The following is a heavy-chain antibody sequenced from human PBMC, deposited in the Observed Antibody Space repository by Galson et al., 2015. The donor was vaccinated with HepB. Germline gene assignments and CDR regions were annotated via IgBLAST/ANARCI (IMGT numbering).Heavy chain of an antibody. CDR3: ATDADGGATYYYYGMDV. CDR1: GYTLTELS. V-gene: IGHV1-24*01. CDR2: FDPEDGET. Sequence: SVKVSCKVSGYTLTELSMHWVRQAPGKGLEWMGGFDPEDGETIYAQKFQGRVTMTEDTSTDTAYMELSSLRSEDTAVYYCATDADGGATYYYYGMDVWGQGTTVTVSS. D-gene: IGHD1-26*01. J-gene: IGHJ6*02.